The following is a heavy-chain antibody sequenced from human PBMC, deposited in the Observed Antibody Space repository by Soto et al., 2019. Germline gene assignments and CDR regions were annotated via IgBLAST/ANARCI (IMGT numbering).Heavy chain of an antibody. CDR2: ISYDGSNK. D-gene: IGHD3-3*01. Sequence: QVQLVESGGGVVQPGRSLRLSCAASGFTFSSYAMHWVRQAPGKGLEWVAVISYDGSNKYYADSVKGRFTISRDNSKNTLYLQMNSLRAEDTAVYYCARDRSTIFGVVIIYYYGMDVWGQRTSVTVSS. CDR3: ARDRSTIFGVVIIYYYGMDV. J-gene: IGHJ6*02. CDR1: GFTFSSYA. V-gene: IGHV3-30-3*01.